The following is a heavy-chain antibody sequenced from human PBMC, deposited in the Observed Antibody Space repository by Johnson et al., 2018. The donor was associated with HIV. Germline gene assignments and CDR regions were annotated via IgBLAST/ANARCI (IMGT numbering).Heavy chain of an antibody. CDR2: INSDGSSP. CDR1: GFIFDDYG. V-gene: IGHV3-20*04. Sequence: EVQLVESGGGVVRPGGSLRLSCAASGFIFDDYGMSWVRQVPGKGLEWVSGINSDGSSPSYADSVKGRITSSSNKANNSLYLQMNSLRAEDTAVNYCARCRSSNWFDAFDIWGQGTMVTVSA. J-gene: IGHJ3*02. D-gene: IGHD6-13*01. CDR3: ARCRSSNWFDAFDI.